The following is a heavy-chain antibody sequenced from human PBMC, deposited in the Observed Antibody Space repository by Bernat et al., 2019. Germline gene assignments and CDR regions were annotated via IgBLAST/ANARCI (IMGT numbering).Heavy chain of an antibody. V-gene: IGHV3-33*01. CDR3: ARGRSGGGTEAFDI. CDR2: IWYDGSNK. CDR1: GFTFSSYG. D-gene: IGHD2-15*01. Sequence: QVQLVESGGGVVQPGRSLRLSCAASGFTFSSYGMHWVRQAPGKGLEWVAVIWYDGSNKYYADSVKGRFTISRDNSKNTLYLQMNSLRAEDAAVYYCARGRSGGGTEAFDIWGQGTMVTVSS. J-gene: IGHJ3*02.